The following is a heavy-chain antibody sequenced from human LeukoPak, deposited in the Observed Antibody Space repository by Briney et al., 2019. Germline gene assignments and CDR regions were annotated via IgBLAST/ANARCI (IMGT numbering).Heavy chain of an antibody. Sequence: GGSLRLSCAASGFTFSSYWMSWVRQAPGKGLEWVANIKQDGSEKYYVDSVKGRFTISRDNAKNSLYLRMNSLRAEDTAVYYCARGRAATKRPVDYWGQGTLVTVSS. V-gene: IGHV3-7*01. J-gene: IGHJ4*02. CDR1: GFTFSSYW. CDR3: ARGRAATKRPVDY. D-gene: IGHD1/OR15-1a*01. CDR2: IKQDGSEK.